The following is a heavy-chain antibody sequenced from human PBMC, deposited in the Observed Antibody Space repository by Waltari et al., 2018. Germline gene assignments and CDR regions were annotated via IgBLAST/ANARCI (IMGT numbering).Heavy chain of an antibody. D-gene: IGHD6-6*01. CDR1: GYSISSGYY. J-gene: IGHJ4*02. Sequence: QVQLQESGPGLVKPSETLSLTCAVSGYSISSGYYWGWIRQPPGKGLEWIGSIYHSGSTYYNPSLKSRVTISVDTSKNQFSLKLSSVTAADTAVYYCARASSIAARPGYWGQGTLVTVSS. CDR3: ARASSIAARPGY. CDR2: IYHSGST. V-gene: IGHV4-38-2*01.